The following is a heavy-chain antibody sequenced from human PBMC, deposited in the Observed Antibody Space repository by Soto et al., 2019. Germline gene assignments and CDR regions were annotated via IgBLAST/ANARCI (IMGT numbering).Heavy chain of an antibody. Sequence: SETLSLTCAVYGGSFSGYYWSWIRQPPGKGLEWIGEINNSGSTNYNPFLKSRVTISVDTSKNQFSLKLSSVTAADTAVYYCARRPWIFGVVQPRRVEARFDPWGQGTLVTVS. J-gene: IGHJ5*02. D-gene: IGHD3-3*01. CDR2: INNSGST. V-gene: IGHV4-34*01. CDR3: ARRPWIFGVVQPRRVEARFDP. CDR1: GGSFSGYY.